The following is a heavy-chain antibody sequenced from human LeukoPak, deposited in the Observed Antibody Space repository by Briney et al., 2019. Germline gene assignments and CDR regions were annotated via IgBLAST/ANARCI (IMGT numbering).Heavy chain of an antibody. Sequence: GGSLRLSCAASGFTFSSYSMNWVRQAPGKGLEWVSYISSSSSTIYYADSVKGPFSISRDNAKNSLSLQMSSLRAEDTAVYYCARVSSSWPHYYFDYWGQGTLVTVSS. D-gene: IGHD6-13*01. CDR2: ISSSSSTI. J-gene: IGHJ4*02. CDR1: GFTFSSYS. CDR3: ARVSSSWPHYYFDY. V-gene: IGHV3-48*04.